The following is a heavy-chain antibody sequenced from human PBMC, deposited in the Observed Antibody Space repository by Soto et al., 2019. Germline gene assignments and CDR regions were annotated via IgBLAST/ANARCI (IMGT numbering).Heavy chain of an antibody. CDR1: GYTFTGYY. CDR2: INPNSGGT. V-gene: IGHV1-2*04. J-gene: IGHJ3*02. CDR3: ARVFSGYNWNLGPFDI. D-gene: IGHD1-20*01. Sequence: ASVKVSCKASGYTFTGYYMHWVRQAPGQGLEWMGWINPNSGGTNYAQKFQGWVTMTRDTSISTAYMELSRLRSDDTAVYYCARVFSGYNWNLGPFDIWGKGTRVTVSS.